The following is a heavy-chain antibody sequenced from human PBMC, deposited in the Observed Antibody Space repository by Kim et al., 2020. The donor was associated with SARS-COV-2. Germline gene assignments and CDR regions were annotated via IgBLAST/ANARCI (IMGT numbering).Heavy chain of an antibody. CDR2: IWYDGSNK. CDR1: GFTFSSYA. J-gene: IGHJ6*02. D-gene: IGHD2-15*01. CDR3: AKEGTSGYCSGGSCLNYGMDV. V-gene: IGHV3-33*06. Sequence: GGSLRLSCAASGFTFSSYAMHWVRQAPGKGLEWVAVIWYDGSNKYYADSVKGRFTISRDNSKNTLYLQMNSLRAEDTAVYYCAKEGTSGYCSGGSCLNYGMDVWGQGTTVTVSS.